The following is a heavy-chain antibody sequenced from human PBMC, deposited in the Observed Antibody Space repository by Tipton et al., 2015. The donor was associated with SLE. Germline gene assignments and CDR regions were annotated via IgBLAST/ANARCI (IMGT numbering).Heavy chain of an antibody. CDR3: ARDGLPRSSDI. CDR1: GGSFSGYY. D-gene: IGHD5-12*01. J-gene: IGHJ3*02. V-gene: IGHV4-34*01. CDR2: INHSGST. Sequence: TLSLTCAVYGGSFSGYYWSWIRQPPGKGLEWIGEINHSGSTHYNASLKSRLTISVDTSKNQFSLKLRSVTAADTAAYYCARDGLPRSSDIWGQGTMVTISS.